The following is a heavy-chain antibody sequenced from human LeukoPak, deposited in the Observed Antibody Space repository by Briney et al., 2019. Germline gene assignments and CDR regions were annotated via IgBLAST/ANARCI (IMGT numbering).Heavy chain of an antibody. CDR3: AKWREGSASLFEY. CDR2: ISGSGGNT. D-gene: IGHD6-19*01. V-gene: IGHV3-23*01. J-gene: IGHJ4*02. Sequence: GGSLRLSRGASGFTFSSYAMSWVRQAPGKGLEWVSAISGSGGNTYYTDSVKGRFTISRDNSKNTVYLQMNSLRAEDTAVYYCAKWREGSASLFEYWGQGTLVTVSS. CDR1: GFTFSSYA.